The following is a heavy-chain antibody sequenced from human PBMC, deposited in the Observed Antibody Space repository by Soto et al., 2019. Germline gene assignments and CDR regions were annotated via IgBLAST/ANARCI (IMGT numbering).Heavy chain of an antibody. CDR1: GFTFSCYA. CDR2: ISDNGGST. Sequence: GGSLRLSCAASGFTFSCYAMHWVRQAPGKGLEYLSGISDNGGSTYYANSVKGRFTISRDNSKNTVYLQMGSLRAEDMAVYYCVRISNGWYGPNYGMDVWGQGTTVTVSS. J-gene: IGHJ6*02. CDR3: VRISNGWYGPNYGMDV. D-gene: IGHD6-19*01. V-gene: IGHV3-64*01.